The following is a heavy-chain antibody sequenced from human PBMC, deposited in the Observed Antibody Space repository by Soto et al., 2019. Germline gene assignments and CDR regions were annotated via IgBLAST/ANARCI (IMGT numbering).Heavy chain of an antibody. CDR3: TRHEGGAAADRPLDY. J-gene: IGHJ4*02. D-gene: IGHD6-13*01. CDR1: GGSFSSTYY. Sequence: SETLSLTCAVYGGSFSSTYYWGWIRQPPGKGLEWIASIYYSGSTHNNPSLKSRVTMSVDTYTNQFSLKLNSVTAADTAVYYCTRHEGGAAADRPLDYWGQGTMVTVSS. CDR2: IYYSGST. V-gene: IGHV4-39*01.